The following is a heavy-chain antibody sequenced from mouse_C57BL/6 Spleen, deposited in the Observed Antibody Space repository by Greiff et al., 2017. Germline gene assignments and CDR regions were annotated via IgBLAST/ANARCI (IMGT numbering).Heavy chain of an antibody. J-gene: IGHJ3*01. CDR2: IDPENGDT. Sequence: EVQLQQSGAELVRPGASVKLSCTASGFNIKDDYMHWVKQRPEQGLEWIGWIDPENGDTEYASKFQGQATITADTSSNTAYLQLSSLTSEDTAVYYCTLPGYDGTYWGQGTLVTVSA. D-gene: IGHD2-2*01. CDR1: GFNIKDDY. CDR3: TLPGYDGTY. V-gene: IGHV14-4*01.